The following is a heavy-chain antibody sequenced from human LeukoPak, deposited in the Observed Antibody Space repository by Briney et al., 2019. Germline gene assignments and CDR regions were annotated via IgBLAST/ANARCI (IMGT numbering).Heavy chain of an antibody. D-gene: IGHD2-15*01. CDR2: ISGSGGST. Sequence: GGSLRLSCAASGFTFSSYAMSWVRQAPGKGLEWVSAISGSGGSTYYADSVKGRFTISRDNSKNTLYLQMNSLRAEDTAVYYCAKGEEVVCSGGSCLFDYWGQGTLVTVSS. J-gene: IGHJ4*02. CDR1: GFTFSSYA. CDR3: AKGEEVVCSGGSCLFDY. V-gene: IGHV3-23*01.